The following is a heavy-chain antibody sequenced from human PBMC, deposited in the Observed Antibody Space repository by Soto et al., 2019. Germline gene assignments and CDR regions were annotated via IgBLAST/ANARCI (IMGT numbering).Heavy chain of an antibody. CDR1: GGSISSYY. Sequence: QVQLQESGPGLVKPSETLSLTCTVSGGSISSYYWRWIRQPPGKGLEWIGYIYYSGSTNYNPSLKSRVTISVDTSKNQFSLKLSSVTAADTAVYYCARYSSSYAFDIWGQGTMVTVSS. CDR3: ARYSSSYAFDI. CDR2: IYYSGST. V-gene: IGHV4-59*01. D-gene: IGHD6-13*01. J-gene: IGHJ3*02.